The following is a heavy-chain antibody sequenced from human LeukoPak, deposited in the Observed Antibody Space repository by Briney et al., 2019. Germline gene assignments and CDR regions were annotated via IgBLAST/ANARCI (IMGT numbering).Heavy chain of an antibody. J-gene: IGHJ4*02. CDR2: ISGSSSSI. Sequence: GGSLRLSCAASGFSFSNYIMSWVRQAPGKGLEWVASISGSSSSIYYADSVKGRFTISRDNSRNSLYLQMNSLRVEDTAVYYCAKSGYNRFDYWGQGTLVTVSS. CDR1: GFSFSNYI. D-gene: IGHD5-24*01. CDR3: AKSGYNRFDY. V-gene: IGHV3-48*01.